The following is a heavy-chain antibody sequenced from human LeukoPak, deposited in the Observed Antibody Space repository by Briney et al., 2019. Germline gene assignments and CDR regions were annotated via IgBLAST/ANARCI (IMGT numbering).Heavy chain of an antibody. CDR1: GGSISSYYW. CDR3: ARSPYSSSSIDY. V-gene: IGHV2-5*08. CDR2: IYWDDDK. Sequence: TLSLTCTVSGGSISSYYWSWIRQPPGKALEWLAVIYWDDDKRHSPSLRSRLTITKDTSKNQVVLTMTNMDLVDTATYYCARSPYSSSSIDYWGQGTLVTVSS. J-gene: IGHJ4*02. D-gene: IGHD6-6*01.